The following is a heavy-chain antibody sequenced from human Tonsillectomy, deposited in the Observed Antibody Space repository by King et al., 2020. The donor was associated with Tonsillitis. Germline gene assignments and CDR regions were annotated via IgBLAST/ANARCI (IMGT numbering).Heavy chain of an antibody. V-gene: IGHV3-30*02. J-gene: IGHJ4*02. CDR1: GFTFSSYG. Sequence: QLVQSGGGVVQPGGSLRLSCAASGFTFSSYGMHWVRQAPGKGLEWVAFIRYDGSDKYYADSVKGRFTISRDNSKNTLYLQTNSLRAEDTAVYYCAKRGIAAVGDYWGQGTLVTVSS. CDR2: IRYDGSDK. D-gene: IGHD6-13*01. CDR3: AKRGIAAVGDY.